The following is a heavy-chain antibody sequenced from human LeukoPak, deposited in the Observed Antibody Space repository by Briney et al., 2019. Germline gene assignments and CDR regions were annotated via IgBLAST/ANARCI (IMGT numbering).Heavy chain of an antibody. CDR1: GGTFSSYA. CDR2: ISAYNGNT. V-gene: IGHV1-18*01. CDR3: ARDRDYGDYNTQDLFVY. J-gene: IGHJ4*02. D-gene: IGHD4-17*01. Sequence: SVKVSCKASGGTFSSYAISWVRQAPGQGLEWMGWISAYNGNTNYAQRLQGRVTMTTDTSTSTAYMELRSLRSDDTAVYYCARDRDYGDYNTQDLFVYWGQGTLVTVSS.